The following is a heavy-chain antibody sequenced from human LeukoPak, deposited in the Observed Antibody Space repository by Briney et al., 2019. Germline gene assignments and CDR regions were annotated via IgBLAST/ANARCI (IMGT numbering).Heavy chain of an antibody. V-gene: IGHV1-8*01. CDR3: AKTTYFASIYYYYYGMDV. D-gene: IGHD2/OR15-2a*01. CDR1: GYTFTSYD. CDR2: MNPNGGNT. Sequence: ASVKVSCKASGYTFTSYDINWVRQAIGQGLEWMGWMNPNGGNTGYAQKFQGRVTMTRNTSISTAYMELSSLRSEDTAVYYCAKTTYFASIYYYYYGMDVWGQGTTVTVSS. J-gene: IGHJ6*02.